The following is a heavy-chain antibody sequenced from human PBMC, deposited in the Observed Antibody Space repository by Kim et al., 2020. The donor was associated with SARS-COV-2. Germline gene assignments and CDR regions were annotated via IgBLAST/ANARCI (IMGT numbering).Heavy chain of an antibody. V-gene: IGHV4-39*07. CDR3: ARDESGWYSHHFQH. CDR2: IYYSGST. D-gene: IGHD6-19*01. J-gene: IGHJ1*01. CDR1: GGSISSSSYY. Sequence: SETLSLTCTVSGGSISSSSYYWGWIRQPPGKGLEWIGSIYYSGSTYYNPSLKSRVTISVDTSKNQFSLKLSSVTAADTAVYYCARDESGWYSHHFQHWGQGTLVTVSS.